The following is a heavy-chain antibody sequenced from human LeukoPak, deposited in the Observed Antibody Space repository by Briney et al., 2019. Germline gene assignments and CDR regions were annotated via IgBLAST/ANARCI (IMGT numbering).Heavy chain of an antibody. Sequence: SETLSLTCTVSGGSISSYYWSWIRQPAGKGLEWIGRIYTGGSTNYNPSLKSRVTMSVDTSKNQFSLKLSSVTAADTAVYYCAREEDYYGSGSYCLLDPWGQGTLVTVSS. J-gene: IGHJ5*02. CDR3: AREEDYYGSGSYCLLDP. CDR1: GGSISSYY. D-gene: IGHD3-10*01. CDR2: IYTGGST. V-gene: IGHV4-4*07.